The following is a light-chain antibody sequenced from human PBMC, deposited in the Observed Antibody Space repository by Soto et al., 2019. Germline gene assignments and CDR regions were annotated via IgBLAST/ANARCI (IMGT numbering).Light chain of an antibody. J-gene: IGKJ3*01. V-gene: IGKV1-27*01. CDR1: QGISNS. CDR2: AAS. CDR3: QNYNSAPLT. Sequence: DIQMTQSPSSLSASVGDTVTITCRASQGISNSLAWFQQKPGRVPQFLIYAASTLQPGVPPRFSGSGSGTDFTLTISSLQPEDVATYYCQNYNSAPLTFGPGTGVDIK.